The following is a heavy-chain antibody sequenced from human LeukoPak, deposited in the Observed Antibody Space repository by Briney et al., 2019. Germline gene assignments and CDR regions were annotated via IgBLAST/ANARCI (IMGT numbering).Heavy chain of an antibody. CDR2: IRYDGSKK. J-gene: IGHJ4*02. CDR3: ARVYKAARAGDY. CDR1: GFTFSSYG. Sequence: GGSLRLSCAASGFTFSSYGMHWVRQAPGEGLEWVAFIRYDGSKKYYADSVKGRVTISTDNATNSLYLQMNSLRAEDPAVYYCARVYKAARAGDYWGEGTLVTVSS. V-gene: IGHV3-30*02. D-gene: IGHD6-6*01.